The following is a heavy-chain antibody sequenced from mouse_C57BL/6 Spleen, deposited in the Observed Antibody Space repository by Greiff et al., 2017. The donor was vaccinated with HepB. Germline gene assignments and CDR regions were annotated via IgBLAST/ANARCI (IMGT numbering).Heavy chain of an antibody. CDR3: VRDGPDWGDY. CDR2: IRSKSNNYAT. Sequence: EVMLVESGGGLVQPKGSLKLSCAASGFSFNTYAMNWVRQAPGKGLEWVARIRSKSNNYATYYADSVKDRFTISRDDSESMLYLQMNNVKTEDTAMYYCVRDGPDWGDYWGQGTSVTVSS. CDR1: GFSFNTYA. J-gene: IGHJ4*01. V-gene: IGHV10-1*01. D-gene: IGHD2-3*01.